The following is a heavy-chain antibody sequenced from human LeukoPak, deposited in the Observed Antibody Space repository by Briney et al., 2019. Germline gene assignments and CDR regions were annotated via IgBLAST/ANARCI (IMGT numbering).Heavy chain of an antibody. CDR2: IFHSGST. CDR3: ARHSQWGVVEWTFDI. V-gene: IGHV4-38-2*01. J-gene: IGHJ3*02. Sequence: PSETLSLTCGVPGYSISSGYYWGWIRQPPGKGLEWLATIFHSGSTYYNPSLQSRVIISVDTYKNQFSLKLSSVTATDTAMYYCARHSQWGVVEWTFDIWGQGTMVTVSS. CDR1: GYSISSGYY. D-gene: IGHD3-16*01.